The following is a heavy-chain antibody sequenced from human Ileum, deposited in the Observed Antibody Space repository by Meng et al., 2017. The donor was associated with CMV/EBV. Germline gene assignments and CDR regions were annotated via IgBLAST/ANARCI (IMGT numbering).Heavy chain of an antibody. CDR1: GFTFHTYS. D-gene: IGHD2-2*01. J-gene: IGHJ4*02. V-gene: IGHV3-21*01. CDR2: ISDSSRYI. Sequence: GRSLRLSCAASGFTFHTYSMNWVRQAPGKGLEWVSSISDSSRYIYYADSVKGRFTISRDNAKNSLYLQMNSLRAEDTAVYYCVRVERYCRSTTCYGPYYFDSWGQGTLVTVSS. CDR3: VRVERYCRSTTCYGPYYFDS.